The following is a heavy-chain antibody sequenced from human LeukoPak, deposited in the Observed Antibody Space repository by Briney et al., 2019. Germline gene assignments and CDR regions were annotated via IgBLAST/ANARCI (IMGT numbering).Heavy chain of an antibody. CDR1: GASISSYY. D-gene: IGHD3-22*01. CDR3: ARAARPRDSSGYYYSGAFDI. J-gene: IGHJ3*02. Sequence: SETLSLTCTVAGASISSYYWSCIRQPPGKGLEWIGYIYYSGSTNYNPSLKSRVTISVDTSKNQFSLKLSSVTAADTAVYYCARAARPRDSSGYYYSGAFDIWGQGTMVTVSS. V-gene: IGHV4-59*01. CDR2: IYYSGST.